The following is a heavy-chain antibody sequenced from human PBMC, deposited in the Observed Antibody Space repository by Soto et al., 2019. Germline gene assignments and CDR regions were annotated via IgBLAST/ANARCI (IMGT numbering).Heavy chain of an antibody. CDR1: GFTFSSYA. CDR3: AKRKGPITMVRGVIGYMDV. CDR2: ISGGGGST. Sequence: GGSLRLSCAASGFTFSSYAMSWVRQAPGKGLEWVSAISGGGGSTYYADSVKGRFTISRDNSKNTLYLQMNSLRAEDTAEYYWAKRKGPITMVRGVIGYMDVWGKGTTVTVSS. V-gene: IGHV3-23*01. D-gene: IGHD3-10*01. J-gene: IGHJ6*03.